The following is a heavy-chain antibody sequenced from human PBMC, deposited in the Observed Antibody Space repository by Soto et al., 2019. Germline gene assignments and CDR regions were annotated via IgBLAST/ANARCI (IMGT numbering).Heavy chain of an antibody. J-gene: IGHJ4*02. CDR1: GGSFSGYY. V-gene: IGHV4-34*01. CDR3: ARVTYYDILTGYLIDY. D-gene: IGHD3-9*01. CDR2: INHSGST. Sequence: QVQLQQWGAGLLKPSETLSLTCAVYGGSFSGYYWSWIRQPPGKGLEWIGEINHSGSTNYNPSLKRRVTISVDTYKNQYSLKLSSVTAADTDVYYCARVTYYDILTGYLIDYWGQGTLVTVSS.